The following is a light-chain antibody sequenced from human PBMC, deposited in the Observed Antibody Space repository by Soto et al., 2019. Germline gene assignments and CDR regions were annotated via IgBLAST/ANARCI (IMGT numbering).Light chain of an antibody. CDR3: QQYNNWPRT. Sequence: EIVMTQSPATLSVSPGERATLSCRASQSVSSNLAWYQQKPGQAPRLLIYGASTRATGIPARFSGSGSGTEFTLTISSLQSEDFALSYCQQYNNWPRTFGQGTKVEIK. CDR2: GAS. J-gene: IGKJ1*01. V-gene: IGKV3-15*01. CDR1: QSVSSN.